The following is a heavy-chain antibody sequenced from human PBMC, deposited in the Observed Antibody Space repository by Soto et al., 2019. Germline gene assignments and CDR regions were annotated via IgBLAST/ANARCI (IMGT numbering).Heavy chain of an antibody. Sequence: EVQLVESGGGLVQPGGSLRLSCAASGFTFSSYWMHWVRPAPGKGLVWVSRIKSDGSDTSYADSVKGRFTISRDNAKNTLYLQMSSLRAEDTAVYYCVRVAYGDLGGWGQGTLVTVSS. CDR3: VRVAYGDLGG. CDR2: IKSDGSDT. V-gene: IGHV3-74*01. D-gene: IGHD4-17*01. J-gene: IGHJ4*02. CDR1: GFTFSSYW.